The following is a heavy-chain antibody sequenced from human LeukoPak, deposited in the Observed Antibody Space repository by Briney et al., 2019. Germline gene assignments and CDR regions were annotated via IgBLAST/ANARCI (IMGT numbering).Heavy chain of an antibody. CDR2: ISGSGGST. V-gene: IGHV3-23*01. D-gene: IGHD3-22*01. CDR1: GFTFSSYA. Sequence: GGSLRLSCAASGFTFSSYAMSWVRQAPGKGLEWVSGISGSGGSTYYADSVKGRFTMSRDNSKNTLYLQMNSLRAEDTAVYYCAKGGTSGYYCNFDYWGQGTLVTVSS. J-gene: IGHJ4*02. CDR3: AKGGTSGYYCNFDY.